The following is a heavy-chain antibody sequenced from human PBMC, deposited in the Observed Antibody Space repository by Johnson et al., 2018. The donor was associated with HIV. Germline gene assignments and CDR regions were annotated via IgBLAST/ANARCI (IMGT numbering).Heavy chain of an antibody. J-gene: IGHJ3*02. CDR2: ISYDGSTK. CDR3: AKGPEGAFDI. Sequence: QVQLVESGGGLVQPGGSLRLSCVGSGFTFSGYAMHWVRQAPGKGLEWVAFISYDGSTKYYADSVKGRFTISRDNSKNTLYLQMNSLRAEDTAVYYCAKGPEGAFDIWGQGTMVTVSS. V-gene: IGHV3-30-3*01. CDR1: GFTFSGYA. D-gene: IGHD1-14*01.